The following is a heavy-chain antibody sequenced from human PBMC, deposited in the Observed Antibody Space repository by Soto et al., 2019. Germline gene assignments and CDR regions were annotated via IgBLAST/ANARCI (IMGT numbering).Heavy chain of an antibody. Sequence: GASVKVSCKASGYTFSSYGISWVRQAPGQGLERMGWISAYNGNTNYAQKLQGRVTMTTDTSTSTVYMELSSLRSDDTAVYYCARASGSSYWFDPWGEGTLVTVSS. J-gene: IGHJ5*02. CDR1: GYTFSSYG. CDR2: ISAYNGNT. CDR3: ARASGSSYWFDP. V-gene: IGHV1-18*01. D-gene: IGHD1-26*01.